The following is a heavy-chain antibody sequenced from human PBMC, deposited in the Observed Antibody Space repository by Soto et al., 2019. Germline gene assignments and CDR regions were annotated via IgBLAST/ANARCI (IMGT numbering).Heavy chain of an antibody. Sequence: QVQLQESGPGLVKPSETLSLTCTVSGGSISSYYWSWIRQPPGKGLEWIGYIYYSGSTIYNPSLKRRVTISVDTSKNQFSLKLSSVTAADTAVYYCAVVGYNGLDYWGQGTLVTLSS. CDR1: GGSISSYY. V-gene: IGHV4-59*01. CDR3: AVVGYNGLDY. D-gene: IGHD1-20*01. CDR2: IYYSGST. J-gene: IGHJ4*02.